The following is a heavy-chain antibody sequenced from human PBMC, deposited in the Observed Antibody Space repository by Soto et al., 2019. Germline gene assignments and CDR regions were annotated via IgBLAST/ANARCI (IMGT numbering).Heavy chain of an antibody. CDR1: GFTFSDYP. CDR3: ARDMRHDYASGRLDY. J-gene: IGHJ4*02. V-gene: IGHV3-30-3*01. D-gene: IGHD3-10*01. Sequence: QVKLVESGGGVVQPGASLRLSCVASGFTFSDYPLHWVRRAPGKGLEWVAVISYDWNDESYSDSVKGRFTISRDNSKTTVYLQMNSLRADDMAVYHCARDMRHDYASGRLDYLGQGTLVTVSS. CDR2: ISYDWNDE.